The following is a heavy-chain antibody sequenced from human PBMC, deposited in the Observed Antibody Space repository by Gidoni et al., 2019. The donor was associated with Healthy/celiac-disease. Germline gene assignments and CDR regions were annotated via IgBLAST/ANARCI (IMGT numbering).Heavy chain of an antibody. CDR1: GFTFSSDG. CDR3: AKVGYGHYYYGMDV. J-gene: IGHJ6*02. V-gene: IGHV3-30*18. Sequence: QGQLVESGGGVVQPGRSLRLSCAASGFTFSSDGMHWVRQAPGKGLEWVAVISYDGSNNYYADSVKGRFTISRDNSKNTLYLQMNSLRAEDTAVYYCAKVGYGHYYYGMDVWGQGTTVTVSS. CDR2: ISYDGSNN. D-gene: IGHD5-12*01.